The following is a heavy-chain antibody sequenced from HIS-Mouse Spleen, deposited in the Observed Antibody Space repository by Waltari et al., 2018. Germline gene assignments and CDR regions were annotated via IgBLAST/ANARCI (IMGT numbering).Heavy chain of an antibody. J-gene: IGHJ6*02. CDR2: FDPEDGET. V-gene: IGHV1-24*01. Sequence: QVQLVQSGAEVKKPGASVKVSCKVSGYTLTELPMPWVRQAPGKGLEWMGGFDPEDGETIYAQKFQGRVTMTEDTSTDTAYMELSSLRSEDTAVYYCATDRGYCTNGVCYYYYGMDVWGQGTTVTVSS. CDR3: ATDRGYCTNGVCYYYYGMDV. D-gene: IGHD2-8*01. CDR1: GYTLTELP.